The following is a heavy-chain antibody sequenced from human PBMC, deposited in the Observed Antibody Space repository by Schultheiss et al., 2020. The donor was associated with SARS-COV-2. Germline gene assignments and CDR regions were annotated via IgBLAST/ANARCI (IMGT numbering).Heavy chain of an antibody. V-gene: IGHV3-23*01. CDR3: ARTLGLRITMVRGGVFDY. CDR2: ISGSGGST. CDR1: GFTFSSYA. D-gene: IGHD3-10*01. J-gene: IGHJ4*02. Sequence: GGSLRLSCAASGFTFSSYAMSWVRQAPGKGLEWVSAISGSGGSTYYADSVKGRFTISRDNSKNTLYLQMNSLRAEDTAVYYCARTLGLRITMVRGGVFDYWGQGTLVTVSS.